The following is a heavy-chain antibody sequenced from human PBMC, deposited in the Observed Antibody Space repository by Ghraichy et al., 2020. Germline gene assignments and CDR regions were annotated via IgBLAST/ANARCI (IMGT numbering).Heavy chain of an antibody. CDR1: GFTFSSYW. V-gene: IGHV3-7*01. J-gene: IGHJ4*02. Sequence: GESLNISCAASGFTFSSYWMSWVRQAPGKGLEWVANIKQDGSEKYYVDSVKGRFTISRDNAKNSLYLQMNSLRAEDTAVYYCAREVRVPGRHTTVSFDYWGQGTLVTVSS. D-gene: IGHD4-17*01. CDR3: AREVRVPGRHTTVSFDY. CDR2: IKQDGSEK.